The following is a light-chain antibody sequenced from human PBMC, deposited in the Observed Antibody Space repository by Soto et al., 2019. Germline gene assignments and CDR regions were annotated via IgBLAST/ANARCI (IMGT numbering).Light chain of an antibody. CDR2: GAS. J-gene: IGKJ1*01. CDR1: QSVSSNY. V-gene: IGKV3-20*01. Sequence: VLTQSPGTLSFSPGERATLSCRASQSVSSNYLAWYQQKPGQAPRLLIYGASTRATGIPDRFSGSGSGTDFALTISRLEPEDFAVYYCQQYGSSRWTFGQGTKVDIK. CDR3: QQYGSSRWT.